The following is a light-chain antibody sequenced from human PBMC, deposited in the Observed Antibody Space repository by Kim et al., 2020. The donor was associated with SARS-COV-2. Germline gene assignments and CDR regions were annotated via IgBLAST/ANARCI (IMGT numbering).Light chain of an antibody. CDR3: QSYDSSLSGSKV. Sequence: RVTITGTGSSSNIGAGYDVHWYQQLPGTAPQPLIYANNNRPSGVPDRFSGSKAGTSASLAITGLQAEDEADYYCQSYDSSLSGSKVFGGGTQLTVL. CDR2: ANN. V-gene: IGLV1-40*01. CDR1: SSNIGAGYD. J-gene: IGLJ2*01.